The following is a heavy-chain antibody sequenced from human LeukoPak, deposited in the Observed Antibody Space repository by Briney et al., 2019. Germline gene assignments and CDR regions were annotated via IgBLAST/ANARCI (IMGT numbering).Heavy chain of an antibody. CDR2: INPNSGGT. D-gene: IGHD3-22*01. J-gene: IGHJ4*02. V-gene: IGHV1-2*02. CDR3: ARARHYYDSSGYSDY. CDR1: GYTFTGYY. Sequence: ASVKVSCKASGYTFTGYYMHWVRQAPGQGLEWMGWINPNSGGTNYAQKFQGRVTMTRDTSISTAYMELSRLRSDETAVDCGARARHYYDSSGYSDYWGQGTLVTVSS.